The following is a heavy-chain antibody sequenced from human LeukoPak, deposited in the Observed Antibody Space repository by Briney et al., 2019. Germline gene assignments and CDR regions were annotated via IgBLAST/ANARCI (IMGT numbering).Heavy chain of an antibody. CDR3: ARFSGSYYSLFDY. J-gene: IGHJ4*02. Sequence: PTETLSLTCTVSGGSISSYYWSWIRQPPGKGLEWIGYIYYSGSTNYNPSLKSRVTISVDTSKNQFSLKLSSVAAADTAVYYCARFSGSYYSLFDYWGQGTLVTVSS. D-gene: IGHD1-26*01. CDR1: GGSISSYY. V-gene: IGHV4-59*01. CDR2: IYYSGST.